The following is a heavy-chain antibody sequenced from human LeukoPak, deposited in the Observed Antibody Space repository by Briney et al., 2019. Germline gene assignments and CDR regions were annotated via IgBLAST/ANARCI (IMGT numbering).Heavy chain of an antibody. CDR1: GFTLSGYY. Sequence: GGSLRLSRAASGFTLSGYYMTWVRQAPGKRLEWVANVNEDGSEEHYVDPVKGRFTISRDNAKNSLFLQMNSLRDEDAAVYYCARGGRSPDYWGQGTLVIVSS. V-gene: IGHV3-7*04. J-gene: IGHJ4*02. CDR3: ARGGRSPDY. CDR2: VNEDGSEE.